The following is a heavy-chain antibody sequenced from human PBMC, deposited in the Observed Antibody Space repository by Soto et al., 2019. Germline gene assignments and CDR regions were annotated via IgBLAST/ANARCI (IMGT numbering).Heavy chain of an antibody. J-gene: IGHJ3*02. CDR3: TRERFGVFWSGYYDRSSVATDRHAFDI. D-gene: IGHD3-3*01. Sequence: GGSLRLSCTASGLTCGDYAMSWVRQAPGKGLEWVGFIRSKAYGGTTEYAASVKGRFTISRDDSKSIAYLQMNSLKTEDTAVYYCTRERFGVFWSGYYDRSSVATDRHAFDIWGQGTMVTVSS. V-gene: IGHV3-49*04. CDR2: IRSKAYGGTT. CDR1: GLTCGDYA.